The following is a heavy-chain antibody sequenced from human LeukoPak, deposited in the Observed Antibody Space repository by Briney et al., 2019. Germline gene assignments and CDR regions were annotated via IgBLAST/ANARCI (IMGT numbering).Heavy chain of an antibody. Sequence: PGGSLRLXCAASGFTFSSYWMSWGRQAPGKGLEWVANIKQDGSEKYYVDSEKGRFTISRDNAKNSLYLQMNSLRAEDTAVYYCARDAGQRVKVNYFDYWGQGTLVTVSS. CDR3: ARDAGQRVKVNYFDY. CDR2: IKQDGSEK. CDR1: GFTFSSYW. D-gene: IGHD6-13*01. J-gene: IGHJ4*02. V-gene: IGHV3-7*01.